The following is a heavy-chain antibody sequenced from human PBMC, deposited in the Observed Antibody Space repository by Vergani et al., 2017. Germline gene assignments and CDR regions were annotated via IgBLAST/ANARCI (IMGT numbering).Heavy chain of an antibody. CDR3: ARDQSXFDPMEGFKYYMDV. Sequence: QVQLVQSGAEVKQTGASLKVSCRASGYTLTNYGFSWVRQAPGQGLEWLGWISASDGKTNYAQNLQGRVTLTIDTSTTTAYMELRSLTSDDTAMYYCARDQSXFDPMEGFKYYMDVWGKGTTVTVSS. D-gene: IGHD3-10*01. V-gene: IGHV1-18*01. J-gene: IGHJ6*03. CDR1: GYTLTNYG. CDR2: ISASDGKT.